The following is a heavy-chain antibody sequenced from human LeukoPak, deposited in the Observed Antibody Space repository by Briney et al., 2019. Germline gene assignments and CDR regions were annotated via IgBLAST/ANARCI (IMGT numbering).Heavy chain of an antibody. V-gene: IGHV4-39*07. Sequence: WVRQPPGKGLEWIGSIYYSGNTYHSPSLMSRVTISVDTSKNQFSLKLSSVTAADTAVYYCARAPHFFDTSGSRYYFDYWGQGALVTVSS. CDR2: IYYSGNT. CDR3: ARAPHFFDTSGSRYYFDY. D-gene: IGHD3-22*01. J-gene: IGHJ4*02.